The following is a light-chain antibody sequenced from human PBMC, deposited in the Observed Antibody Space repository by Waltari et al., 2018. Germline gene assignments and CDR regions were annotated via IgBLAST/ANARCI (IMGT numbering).Light chain of an antibody. CDR1: KLGTTY. V-gene: IGLV3-1*01. J-gene: IGLJ3*02. CDR2: QDV. Sequence: SFELTQPPAVSVSPGQTATISCSGDKLGTTYVPWYQQRSGQSPVLVISQDVNRPSGIPDRFSGSTSGNTATLTITEAQPLDEADYYCQAWDSTTYWVFGGGTKLTVL. CDR3: QAWDSTTYWV.